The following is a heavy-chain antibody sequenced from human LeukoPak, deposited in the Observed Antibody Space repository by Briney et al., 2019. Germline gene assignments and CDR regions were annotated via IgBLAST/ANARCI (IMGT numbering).Heavy chain of an antibody. J-gene: IGHJ4*02. D-gene: IGHD2-2*02. Sequence: GGSLRLSCAASGFTFSSYGMHWVRQAPDKGREGVAFLWCEGCNKFYADSVKARFPIPRENSKNTLYLQLNTRRAGHGAVYICARDDTVYFDYWGQGTLVTASS. CDR3: ARDDTVYFDY. V-gene: IGHV3-33*01. CDR2: LWCEGCNK. CDR1: GFTFSSYG.